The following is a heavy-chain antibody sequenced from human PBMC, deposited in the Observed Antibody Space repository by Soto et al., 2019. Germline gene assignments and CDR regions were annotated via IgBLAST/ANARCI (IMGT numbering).Heavy chain of an antibody. Sequence: QVQLVQSGAEVKKPGSSVKVSCKASGGTFSSYAINWVRQAPGQGLEGMGGIIRIFGTPDYAQRFQGRVTITADESTSTAYMELSSLRSEDTAVYYCARQGSNEYYYYGMDVWGQGTMVTVSS. J-gene: IGHJ6*02. CDR1: GGTFSSYA. CDR3: ARQGSNEYYYYGMDV. D-gene: IGHD3-10*01. CDR2: IIRIFGTP. V-gene: IGHV1-69*12.